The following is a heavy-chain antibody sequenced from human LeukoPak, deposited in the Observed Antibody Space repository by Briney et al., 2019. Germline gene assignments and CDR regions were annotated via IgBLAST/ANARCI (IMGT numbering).Heavy chain of an antibody. Sequence: GGSLRLSCAASGFSFSNAWMTWVRPAPGKGLEWVGHIKSKADGGTTDYAAPVKGRFTISRHDSQNTLFLQMNSLKTEDTAVYYCTGGSYAIFDQWGQGTLVTVSS. J-gene: IGHJ4*02. CDR3: TGGSYAIFDQ. D-gene: IGHD3-3*01. V-gene: IGHV3-15*01. CDR1: GFSFSNAW. CDR2: IKSKADGGTT.